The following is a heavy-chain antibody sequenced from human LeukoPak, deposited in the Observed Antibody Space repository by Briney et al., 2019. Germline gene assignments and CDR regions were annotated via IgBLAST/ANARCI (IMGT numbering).Heavy chain of an antibody. V-gene: IGHV3-7*05. CDR2: IKQDGSEK. J-gene: IGHJ4*02. D-gene: IGHD3-22*01. CDR1: GFTFSSYG. CDR3: ARVSGYSDSSGYYYYFDY. Sequence: GRSLRLSCAASGFTFSSYGMHWVRQAPGKGLEWVANIKQDGSEKNYVDSVKGRFTISRDNAKNSLYLQMNSLRAEDTAVYYCARVSGYSDSSGYYYYFDYWGQGTLVTVSS.